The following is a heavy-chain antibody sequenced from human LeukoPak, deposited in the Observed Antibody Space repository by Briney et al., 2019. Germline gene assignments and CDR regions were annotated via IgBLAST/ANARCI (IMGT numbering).Heavy chain of an antibody. J-gene: IGHJ6*02. CDR2: IRGSGGST. CDR3: AKVKVPHYYYYYGMDV. CDR1: GFTFSTYA. V-gene: IGHV3-23*01. Sequence: PGGSLRLSCAASGFTFSTYAMSWVRQAPGKGLEWVSAIRGSGGSTYYADSVKGRFTISRDNSKNTLYLQMNSLRAEDTAVYYCAKVKVPHYYYYYGMDVWGQGTTVTVSS.